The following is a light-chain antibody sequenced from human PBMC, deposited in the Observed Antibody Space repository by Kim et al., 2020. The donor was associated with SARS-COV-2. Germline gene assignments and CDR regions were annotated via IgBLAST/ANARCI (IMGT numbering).Light chain of an antibody. Sequence: QRLTIALRGSSSNIGAGYAAKWYQQLPGTAPKLLIYGNNNRPSGVPDRFSGSKSATSASLANTGLQAEDEADYYCQSYDSSLSAWVFGGGTQLTVL. V-gene: IGLV1-40*01. CDR2: GNN. J-gene: IGLJ3*02. CDR3: QSYDSSLSAWV. CDR1: SSNIGAGYA.